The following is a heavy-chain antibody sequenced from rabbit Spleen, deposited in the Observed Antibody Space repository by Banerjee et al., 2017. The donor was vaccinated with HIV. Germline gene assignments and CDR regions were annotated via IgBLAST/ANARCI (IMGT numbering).Heavy chain of an antibody. CDR2: IYGGSSGST. D-gene: IGHD6-1*01. CDR3: ARAKTGGPNGYVDYFNL. CDR1: GFSFSSSYW. V-gene: IGHV1S45*01. J-gene: IGHJ4*01. Sequence: QEQLVESGGGLVTPGASLTLTCTASGFSFSSSYWICWVRQAPGKGLEWIACIYGGSSGSTYYASWAKGRFTISKTSTTVTLQMTSLTAADTATYFCARAKTGGPNGYVDYFNLWGPGTLVTVS.